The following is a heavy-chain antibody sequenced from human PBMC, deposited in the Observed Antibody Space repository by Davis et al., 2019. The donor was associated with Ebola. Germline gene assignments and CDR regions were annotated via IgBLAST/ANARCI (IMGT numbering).Heavy chain of an antibody. CDR2: IYHSGST. CDR3: ARSSFGGPYSWFDP. CDR1: GGSISSSNW. Sequence: MPSETLSLTCAVSGGSISSSNWWSWVRQPPGKGLEWIGEIYHSGSTNYNPSLKSRVTISVDTSKNQFSLKLSSVTAADTAVYYCARSSFGGPYSWFDPWGQGTLVTVSS. J-gene: IGHJ5*02. V-gene: IGHV4-4*02. D-gene: IGHD2-15*01.